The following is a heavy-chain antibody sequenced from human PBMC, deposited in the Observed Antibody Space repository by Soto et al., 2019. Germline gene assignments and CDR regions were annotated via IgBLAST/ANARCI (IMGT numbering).Heavy chain of an antibody. D-gene: IGHD3-10*01. J-gene: IGHJ4*02. CDR2: IYSGGST. CDR3: VRSGDYRSGSYWYFFDY. CDR1: GFTVSSNY. Sequence: GGSLRLSCAASGFTVSSNYMSWVRQAPGKGLEWVSVIYSGGSTYYADSVKGRFTISRDNSKNSLFLQLNSLRAEDTALYYCVRSGDYRSGSYWYFFDYWGQGALVTVSS. V-gene: IGHV3-66*01.